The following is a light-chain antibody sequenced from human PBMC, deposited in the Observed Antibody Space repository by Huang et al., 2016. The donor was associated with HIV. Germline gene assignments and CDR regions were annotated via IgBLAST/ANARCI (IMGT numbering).Light chain of an antibody. J-gene: IGKJ1*01. V-gene: IGKV1-NL1*01. CDR2: GAS. CDR1: QAISNS. CDR3: QQYFSTPRT. Sequence: DIQMTQSPSSLSASVGDKVSSTCRASQAISNSLVWYQQQPGKAPKHLLYGASRLESGVSSRFSCSGSGTDYTLTISSLQPEDFATYYCQQYFSTPRTFGQGTKVEIK.